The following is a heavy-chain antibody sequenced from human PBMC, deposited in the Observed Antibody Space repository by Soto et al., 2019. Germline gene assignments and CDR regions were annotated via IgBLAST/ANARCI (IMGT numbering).Heavy chain of an antibody. D-gene: IGHD3-10*01. J-gene: IGHJ6*02. CDR2: IYYSGST. Sequence: SETLSLTCSVSGGSISSGYYYWNWIRQPPGKGLEWIGHIYYSGSTYYNSSLKSRVTISLDTSKNQFSLKLSSVTAADTAVYYCATQGFGVLHGLVDVWGQGTTVTVSS. CDR3: ATQGFGVLHGLVDV. V-gene: IGHV4-30-4*01. CDR1: GGSISSGYYY.